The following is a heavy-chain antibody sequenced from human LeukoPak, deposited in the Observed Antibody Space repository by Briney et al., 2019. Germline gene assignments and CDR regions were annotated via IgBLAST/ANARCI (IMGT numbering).Heavy chain of an antibody. CDR2: IYYSGST. CDR1: GGSISSYY. Sequence: SETLSLTCTVSGGSISSYYWSWIRQPPGKGLEWIGYIYYSGSTNYNPSLKSRVTISVDKSKNQFSLKLSSVTAADTAVYYCARGGGYSSSRYTDSWGQGTLVTVSS. D-gene: IGHD6-13*01. V-gene: IGHV4-59*12. CDR3: ARGGGYSSSRYTDS. J-gene: IGHJ4*02.